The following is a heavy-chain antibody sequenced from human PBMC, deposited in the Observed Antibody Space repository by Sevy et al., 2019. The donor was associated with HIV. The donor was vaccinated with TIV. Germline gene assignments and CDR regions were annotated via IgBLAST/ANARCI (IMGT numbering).Heavy chain of an antibody. CDR1: GVTFSSAW. Sequence: GGSLRLSCTASGVTFSSAWMSWVRQAPGKGLEWVGRIKSEFDGGAIDYAAPVKGRFSISREDSKTTVYLQMNSLKTDDTAVYYCMTDPAYRGYDEEVINYYFYGMDVWGQGSTVTVSS. D-gene: IGHD5-12*01. V-gene: IGHV3-15*01. CDR2: IKSEFDGGAI. CDR3: MTDPAYRGYDEEVINYYFYGMDV. J-gene: IGHJ6*02.